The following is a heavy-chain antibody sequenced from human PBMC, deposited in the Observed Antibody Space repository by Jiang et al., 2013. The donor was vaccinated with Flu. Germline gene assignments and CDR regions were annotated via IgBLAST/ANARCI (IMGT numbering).Heavy chain of an antibody. CDR3: ATRAPRGSYFPTTSYYFDS. Sequence: SVKVSCKVSGYTLTDSSMHWVRQAPGKGLEWMGVRDPENGDRFYAQTVQGRVTMTEDPSRDTAYMELIGLRSEDTAIYYCATRAPRGSYFPTTSYYFDSWGQGTLVTVSS. D-gene: IGHD1-26*01. V-gene: IGHV1-24*01. J-gene: IGHJ4*02. CDR1: GYTLTDSS. CDR2: RDPENGDR.